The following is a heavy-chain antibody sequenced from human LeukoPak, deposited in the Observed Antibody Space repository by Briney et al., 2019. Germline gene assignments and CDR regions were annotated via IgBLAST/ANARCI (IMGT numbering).Heavy chain of an antibody. J-gene: IGHJ6*03. CDR3: ARTMVRGVIPNPYYYYYYMDV. CDR2: IYTSGST. V-gene: IGHV4-4*07. Sequence: SETLSLTCTVSGGSISSYYWSWIRQPAGKGLEWIGRIYTSGSTNYNPSLKSRVTISVDTSKNQFSLKLSSVTAADTAVYYCARTMVRGVIPNPYYYYYYMDVWGKGTTVTISS. D-gene: IGHD3-10*01. CDR1: GGSISSYY.